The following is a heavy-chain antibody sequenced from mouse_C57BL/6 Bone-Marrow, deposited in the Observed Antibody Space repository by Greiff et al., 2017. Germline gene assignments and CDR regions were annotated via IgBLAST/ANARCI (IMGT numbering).Heavy chain of an antibody. D-gene: IGHD2-4*01. CDR3: ARRGLRVSAWFAY. J-gene: IGHJ3*01. CDR1: GFTFSSYG. V-gene: IGHV5-6*02. CDR2: ISSGGSYT. Sequence: EVKLQESGGDLVKPGGSLKLSCAASGFTFSSYGMSWVRQTPDKRLEWVATISSGGSYTYYPDSVKGRFTISRDNAKNTLYLQMSSLKSEDTAMYYCARRGLRVSAWFAYWGQGTLVTVSA.